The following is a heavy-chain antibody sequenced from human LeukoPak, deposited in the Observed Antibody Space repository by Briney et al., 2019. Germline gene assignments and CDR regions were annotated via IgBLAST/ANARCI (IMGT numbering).Heavy chain of an antibody. V-gene: IGHV3-23*01. CDR1: GFTFSSYA. Sequence: QPGGSPRLSCAASGFTFSSYAMSWVRQAPGKGLEWVSAISGSGGSTYYADSVKGRFTISRDNSKNTLYLQMNSLRAEDTAVYYCAKSPRGYYDFWSGYYWGQGTLVTVSS. CDR2: ISGSGGST. D-gene: IGHD3-3*01. CDR3: AKSPRGYYDFWSGYY. J-gene: IGHJ4*02.